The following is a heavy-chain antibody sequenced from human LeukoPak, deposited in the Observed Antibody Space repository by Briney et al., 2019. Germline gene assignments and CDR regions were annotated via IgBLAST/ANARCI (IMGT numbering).Heavy chain of an antibody. CDR1: GGTFSSYA. CDR3: ARNEDLYCSSTSCPPTYYGMDV. D-gene: IGHD2-2*01. J-gene: IGHJ6*02. V-gene: IGHV1-69*13. CDR2: IIPIFGTA. Sequence: SVKVSCKASGGTFSSYAISWVRQAPGQGLEWMGGIIPIFGTANYAQKFQGRVTITADESTSTAYMELSSLRSEDTAVYYCARNEDLYCSSTSCPPTYYGMDVWGQGTTVTVSS.